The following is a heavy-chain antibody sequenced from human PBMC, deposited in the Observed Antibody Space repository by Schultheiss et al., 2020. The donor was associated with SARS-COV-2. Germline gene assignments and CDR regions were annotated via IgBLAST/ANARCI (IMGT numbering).Heavy chain of an antibody. V-gene: IGHV4-59*01. D-gene: IGHD1-7*01. CDR1: GGSFSGYY. CDR3: ARENYFTLDY. J-gene: IGHJ4*02. CDR2: IYHSGSDST. Sequence: SETLSLTCTVYGGSFSGYYWSWIRQPPGKGLEWIGYIYHSGSDSTSYNPSLKSRVAISVDTSKNQFSLKLSSVTAADTAVYYCARENYFTLDYWGQGFLVTVSS.